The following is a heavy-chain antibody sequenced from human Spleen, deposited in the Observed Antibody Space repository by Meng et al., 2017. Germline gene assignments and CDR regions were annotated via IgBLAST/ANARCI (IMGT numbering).Heavy chain of an antibody. CDR1: GYTFTAYS. V-gene: IGHV1-2*06. D-gene: IGHD6-13*01. CDR2: IDANSGVT. J-gene: IGHJ4*02. CDR3: VRDEDISAAGKLFGDY. Sequence: QGQLGQYGAEVKTPGATVKDTCTPSGYTFTAYSNPWVRQDPGQGLDWMGRIDANSGVTEYAQKFQGRVTVTGDTSISTAYMELSRLRSDDTAIYYCVRDEDISAAGKLFGDYWGQGTLVTVSS.